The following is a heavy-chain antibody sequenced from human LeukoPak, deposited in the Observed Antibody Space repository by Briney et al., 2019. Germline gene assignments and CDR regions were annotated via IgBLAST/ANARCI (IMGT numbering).Heavy chain of an antibody. J-gene: IGHJ4*02. CDR1: GFTFSSYG. V-gene: IGHV3-30*02. CDR3: AGRGGQPPH. CDR2: IRYDGSKK. Sequence: GGSVRLSCAASGFTFSSYGMHWVRQAPGKGLEWVAFIRYDGSKKYYADSVKGRFTISRDNSKNTLYLQMNSLRAEDTAVYYCAGRGGQPPHWGQGTLVTVSS. D-gene: IGHD2-15*01.